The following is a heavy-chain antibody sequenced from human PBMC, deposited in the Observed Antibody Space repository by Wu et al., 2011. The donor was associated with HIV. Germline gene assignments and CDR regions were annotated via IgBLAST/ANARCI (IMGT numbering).Heavy chain of an antibody. Sequence: QVQLVQSGAEVKKPGASVKVSCKASGYTFTNYDINWVRQATGQGLEWIGWIRTYNGETNYAQNLQGRVTVTTDTSTSTVYMEVRSLRSDDTAVYYCARDPPGYPYYFDYWGQGTWSTVSS. CDR3: ARDPPGYPYYFDY. V-gene: IGHV1-18*01. CDR1: GYTFTNYD. D-gene: IGHD5-12*01. J-gene: IGHJ4*02. CDR2: IRTYNGET.